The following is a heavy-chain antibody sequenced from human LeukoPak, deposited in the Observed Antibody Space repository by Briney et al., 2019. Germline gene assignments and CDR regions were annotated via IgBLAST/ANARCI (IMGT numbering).Heavy chain of an antibody. J-gene: IGHJ4*02. CDR3: ATVKIDYDSSGYYWEYYFDY. CDR1: GYTLTEFS. D-gene: IGHD3-22*01. V-gene: IGHV1-24*01. Sequence: ASVKVSCKVSGYTLTEFSMHWVRQAPGKGLEWMGGFDPEDGETIYAQKFQGRVTMTEDTSTDTAYMELSSLRSEDTAVYYCATVKIDYDSSGYYWEYYFDYWGQGTLVTVSS. CDR2: FDPEDGET.